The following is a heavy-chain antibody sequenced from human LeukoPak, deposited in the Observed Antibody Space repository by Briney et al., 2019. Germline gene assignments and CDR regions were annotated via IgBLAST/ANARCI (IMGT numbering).Heavy chain of an antibody. CDR2: TYTGGNS. CDR3: ARGGRGSAAVVAPRSFDI. D-gene: IGHD3-22*01. CDR1: GFTVSSIH. V-gene: IGHV3-53*01. J-gene: IGHJ3*02. Sequence: GGSLRLSCAASGFTVSSIHMVWVRQAPGKGLEWVSVTYTGGNSYYADSVKGRFIISRDISKNTLYLQMNSLRAEDSALYYCARGGRGSAAVVAPRSFDIWGQGTMVTVSS.